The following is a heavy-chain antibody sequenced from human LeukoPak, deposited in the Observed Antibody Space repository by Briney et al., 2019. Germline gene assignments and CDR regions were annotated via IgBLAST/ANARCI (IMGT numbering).Heavy chain of an antibody. D-gene: IGHD5-18*01. CDR3: AKVSLGYSYGLDY. Sequence: PGGSLRLSCAASGFTFDDYAMHWVRQAPGKGLEWVSLISWDGGSTYYADSVKGRFTISRDNSKNSLYLQMNSLRAEDTALYYCAKVSLGYSYGLDYWGQGTLVTVSS. CDR2: ISWDGGST. J-gene: IGHJ4*02. CDR1: GFTFDDYA. V-gene: IGHV3-43D*04.